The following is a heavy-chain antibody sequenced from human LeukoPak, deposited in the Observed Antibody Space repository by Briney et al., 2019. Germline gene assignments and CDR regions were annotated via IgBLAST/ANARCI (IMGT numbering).Heavy chain of an antibody. CDR2: INEDGDVT. CDR3: AGERHTAASYNWYDP. CDR1: GFIFNTYW. J-gene: IGHJ5*02. V-gene: IGHV3-7*01. Sequence: GGSLRLSCAASGFIFNTYWMSWVRQAPGKGLEWVANINEDGDVTYYVDSVKGRFTISRDNARNSLHLQMNSLRVEDTAVYYCAGERHTAASYNWYDPWGQGTLVAASS. D-gene: IGHD2-21*02.